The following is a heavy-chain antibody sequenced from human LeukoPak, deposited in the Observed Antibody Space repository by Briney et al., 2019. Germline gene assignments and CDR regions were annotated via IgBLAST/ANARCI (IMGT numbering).Heavy chain of an antibody. CDR2: TYYSGST. V-gene: IGHV4-39*01. CDR1: GGSISSSSYY. J-gene: IGHJ3*02. D-gene: IGHD2-2*01. CDR3: ARLNVVVVPAAITAFDI. Sequence: SETLSLTCTVSGGSISSSSYYWGWIRQPPGKGLEWIGSTYYSGSTYYNPSLKSRVTISVDTSKNQFSLKLSSVTAADTAVYYCARLNVVVVPAAITAFDIWGQGTMVTVSS.